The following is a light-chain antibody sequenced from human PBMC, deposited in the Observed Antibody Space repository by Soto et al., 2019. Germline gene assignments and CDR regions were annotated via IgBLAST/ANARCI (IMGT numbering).Light chain of an antibody. V-gene: IGKV1-5*01. CDR3: QQNSPDFPWA. J-gene: IGKJ1*01. CDR1: QSLGNW. CDR2: DVS. Sequence: DIPMTQSPSILSASVGDKVTITCRASQSLGNWLAWYQQEAGKAPRLLIYDVSTLESGVPSRFSGSGSGTEFTLTITNLQPGDFATYFCQQNSPDFPWAFGQGTKVELK.